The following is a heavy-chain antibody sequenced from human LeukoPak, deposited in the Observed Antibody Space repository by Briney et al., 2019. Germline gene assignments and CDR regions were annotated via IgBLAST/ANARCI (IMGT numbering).Heavy chain of an antibody. CDR1: GGSISNTSYY. J-gene: IGHJ4*02. Sequence: SETLSLTCTVSGGSISNTSYYWGWIRQPPGKGLEWIGSIYYSGTTYYNPSLKSRVTISVDTSKNQFSLKLSSVTAADTAFYYCAREMLNGSGYFDYWGQGTLVTVSS. CDR3: AREMLNGSGYFDY. V-gene: IGHV4-39*07. D-gene: IGHD3-3*01. CDR2: IYYSGTT.